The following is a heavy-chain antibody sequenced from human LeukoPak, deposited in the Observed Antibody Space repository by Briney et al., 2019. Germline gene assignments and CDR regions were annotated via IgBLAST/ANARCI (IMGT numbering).Heavy chain of an antibody. CDR2: ISSSSSYI. Sequence: GGSLRLSCAASGFTFSSYSMNWVRQAPGKGLEWVSSISSSSSYIYYADSVKGRFTISRDNSKNTLYLQMNSLRAEDTAVYYCARDREGTMIVVVTYYFDYWGQGTLVTVSS. J-gene: IGHJ4*02. CDR3: ARDREGTMIVVVTYYFDY. D-gene: IGHD3-22*01. V-gene: IGHV3-21*01. CDR1: GFTFSSYS.